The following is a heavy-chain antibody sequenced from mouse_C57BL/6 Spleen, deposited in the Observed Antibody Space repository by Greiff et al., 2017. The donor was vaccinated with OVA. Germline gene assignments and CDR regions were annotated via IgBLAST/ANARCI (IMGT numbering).Heavy chain of an antibody. CDR3: ARGGITTVVPFDY. CDR2: IDPSDSYT. Sequence: QVQLQQPGAELVMPGASVKLSCKASGYTFTSYWMHWVKQRPGQGLEWIGEIDPSDSYTNYNQKFKGKSTLTVDKSSSTAYMQLSSLTSEDSAVYYGARGGITTVVPFDYWGQGTTLTVSS. CDR1: GYTFTSYW. V-gene: IGHV1-69*01. J-gene: IGHJ2*01. D-gene: IGHD1-1*01.